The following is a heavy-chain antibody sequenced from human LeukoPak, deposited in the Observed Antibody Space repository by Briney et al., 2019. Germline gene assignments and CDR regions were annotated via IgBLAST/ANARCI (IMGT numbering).Heavy chain of an antibody. CDR3: ARGYSSGWSPTD. Sequence: GGSLRLSCAASGFTFSSYAMHWVRQAPGKGLEWVAVISYDGSNKYYADSVKGRFTISRDNSKNTLYLQMNSLRAEDTAVYYCARGYSSGWSPTDWGQGTLVTVSS. CDR1: GFTFSSYA. J-gene: IGHJ4*02. D-gene: IGHD6-19*01. V-gene: IGHV3-30-3*01. CDR2: ISYDGSNK.